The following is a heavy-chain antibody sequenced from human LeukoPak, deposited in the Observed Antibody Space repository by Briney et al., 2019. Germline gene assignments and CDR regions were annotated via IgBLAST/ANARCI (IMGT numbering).Heavy chain of an antibody. CDR3: CHSLSGRTGALDI. V-gene: IGHV6-1*01. Sequence: SQTLSLTCAISGDSVSSNSAAWNWIRQSPSRGLEWLGRTYYRSKWYNDYAVSVKSRITINPDTSKNQFSLQLDSVTPEDTAVYYCCHSLSGRTGALDIWGRGTVVTVSS. J-gene: IGHJ3*02. D-gene: IGHD2-21*01. CDR2: TYYRSKWYN. CDR1: GDSVSSNSAA.